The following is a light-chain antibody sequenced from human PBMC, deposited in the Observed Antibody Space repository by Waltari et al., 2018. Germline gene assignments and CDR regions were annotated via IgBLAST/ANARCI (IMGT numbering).Light chain of an antibody. J-gene: IGKJ1*01. CDR1: QSLFYSPNNKNF. V-gene: IGKV4-1*01. CDR3: QQYSTFPVT. Sequence: DTVLTQSPDSLAVSLGERATINCKSSQSLFYSPNNKNFLAWYQQKSGQPPKLLSYWASTRESGVPDRFSGSESGTDFTLTISSLQAEDVAVYYCQQYSTFPVTFGQGTKVEIK. CDR2: WAS.